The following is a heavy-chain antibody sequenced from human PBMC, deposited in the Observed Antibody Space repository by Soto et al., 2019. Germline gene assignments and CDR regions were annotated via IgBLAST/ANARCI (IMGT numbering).Heavy chain of an antibody. J-gene: IGHJ4*02. CDR3: ARAYRFGELLTGGY. Sequence: GGSLRLSCRVSGFTFSSHAMSWVRLAPGKGLECVSGISGSGGTTFYADSVKGRFTISRDNSKNTLYLQMNSLRAEDTAVYYCARAYRFGELLTGGYWGQGTLVTVSS. CDR2: ISGSGGTT. CDR1: GFTFSSHA. D-gene: IGHD3-10*01. V-gene: IGHV3-23*01.